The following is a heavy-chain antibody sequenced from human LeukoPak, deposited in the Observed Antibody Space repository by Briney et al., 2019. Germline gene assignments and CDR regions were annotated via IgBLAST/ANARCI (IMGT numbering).Heavy chain of an antibody. Sequence: SVKVSCKASGGSFSDYSISWVRQAPGQGLEWMGRIIAILDTAHYTQKFQGRFTITADKSTTTVYMELSSLRSDDTAVYYCVRSGYDYDWFDPWGQGTLVTVSS. V-gene: IGHV1-69*08. CDR2: IIAILDTA. D-gene: IGHD5-12*01. J-gene: IGHJ5*02. CDR1: GGSFSDYS. CDR3: VRSGYDYDWFDP.